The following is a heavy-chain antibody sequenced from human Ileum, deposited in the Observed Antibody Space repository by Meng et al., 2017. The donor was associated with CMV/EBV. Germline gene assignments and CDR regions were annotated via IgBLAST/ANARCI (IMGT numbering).Heavy chain of an antibody. CDR2: ITTGTT. CDR1: GFSFSSYA. CDR3: AKGSDGGGGFFDH. V-gene: IGHV3-23*01. J-gene: IGHJ4*02. Sequence: VYWLGGGGGLAQSGGSLRLSCAAFGFSFSSYAMSWVRQAPGKGLEWVSTITTGTTFYADSVKGRFTISRDNSKNTFYLQMNSLRAEDTALFFCAKGSDGGGGFFDHWGQGTLVTVSS. D-gene: IGHD3-10*01.